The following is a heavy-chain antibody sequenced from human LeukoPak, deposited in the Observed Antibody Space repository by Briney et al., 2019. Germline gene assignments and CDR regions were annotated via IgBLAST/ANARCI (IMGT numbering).Heavy chain of an antibody. J-gene: IGHJ2*01. D-gene: IGHD6-13*01. Sequence: GGSLRLSCAASGFTFDDYAMHWVRQAPGKGLEWVSGISWNSGTIVYADSVKGRFTISRDNAKNSLYLQMSSLRAEDTALYYCAKDIGTGGTGWYFDLWGRGTLVTVSS. V-gene: IGHV3-9*01. CDR3: AKDIGTGGTGWYFDL. CDR2: ISWNSGTI. CDR1: GFTFDDYA.